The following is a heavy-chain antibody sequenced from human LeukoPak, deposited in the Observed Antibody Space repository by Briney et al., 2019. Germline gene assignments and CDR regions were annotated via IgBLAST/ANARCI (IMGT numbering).Heavy chain of an antibody. CDR1: GFSFSSYW. CDR3: ARPPDILTGKNWFDS. CDR2: INGDGTST. Sequence: GGSLRLSCAASGFSFSSYWMHWVRQTPGKGPVWVARINGDGTSTTSADSVKGRSTISRDNARNTLYLQMNSLRVEDTAVYYCARPPDILTGKNWFDSWGQGTLVTVSS. D-gene: IGHD3-9*01. V-gene: IGHV3-74*01. J-gene: IGHJ5*01.